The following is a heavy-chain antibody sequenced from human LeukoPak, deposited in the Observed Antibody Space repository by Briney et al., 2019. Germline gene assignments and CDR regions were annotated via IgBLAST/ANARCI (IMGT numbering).Heavy chain of an antibody. CDR1: GGSISTYY. J-gene: IGHJ4*02. V-gene: IGHV4-59*08. CDR3: ARGDPYCYDSSGFDY. D-gene: IGHD3-22*01. Sequence: ASETLSLTCTVSGGSISTYYWSWVRQPPGKGLEWIGYIYYSGSSTYNPSLKSRVTISVDTSKNQFSLKLSSVTAADTAVYYCARGDPYCYDSSGFDYWGQGTLVTVSS. CDR2: IYYSGSS.